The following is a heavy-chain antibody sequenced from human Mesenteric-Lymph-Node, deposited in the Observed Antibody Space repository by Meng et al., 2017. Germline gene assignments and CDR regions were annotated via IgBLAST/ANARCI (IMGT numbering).Heavy chain of an antibody. CDR3: VRVGWRQWSFDL. D-gene: IGHD5-18*01. CDR1: GGSISSGDYY. CDR2: IYYSGST. Sequence: HGQRAESGPGLVKPSQTLSLTCTVSGGSISSGDYYWSWIRQPPGKGLELIGHIYYSGSTSYNPSLKSRVTISVDTSNNQFSLKLSSVTAADTAVYYCVRVGWRQWSFDLWGRGTLVTVSS. J-gene: IGHJ2*01. V-gene: IGHV4-30-4*01.